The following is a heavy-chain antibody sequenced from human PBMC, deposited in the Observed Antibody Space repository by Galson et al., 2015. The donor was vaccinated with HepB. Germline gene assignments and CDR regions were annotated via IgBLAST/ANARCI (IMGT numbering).Heavy chain of an antibody. CDR1: GFTFGDYA. CDR3: TRDTALSSLGVLGFDY. CDR2: IRSKAYGGAT. V-gene: IGHV3-49*03. D-gene: IGHD2-2*01. Sequence: SLRLSCAASGFTFGDYAMSWFRQAPGKGLEWVGFIRSKAYGGATEYAASVKGRFTISRDDSKSIAYLQMNSLKTEDTAVYYCTRDTALSSLGVLGFDYWGQGTLVTVSS. J-gene: IGHJ4*02.